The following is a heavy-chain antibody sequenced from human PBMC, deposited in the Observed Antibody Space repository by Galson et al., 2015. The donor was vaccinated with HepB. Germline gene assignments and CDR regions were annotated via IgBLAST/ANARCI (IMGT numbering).Heavy chain of an antibody. Sequence: SLRLSCAASGFTFSTYNMNWVRQAPGKGLEWVSSISSTSTYIYYADSVRGRFTISRDNAKNSLYLQMNSLRAEDTAVYYCARVGSWNALDYWGQGTLVTVSS. CDR2: ISSTSTYI. J-gene: IGHJ4*02. D-gene: IGHD1-1*01. V-gene: IGHV3-21*01. CDR1: GFTFSTYN. CDR3: ARVGSWNALDY.